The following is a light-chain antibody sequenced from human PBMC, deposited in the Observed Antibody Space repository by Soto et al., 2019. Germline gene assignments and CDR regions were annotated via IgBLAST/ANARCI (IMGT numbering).Light chain of an antibody. CDR2: EVS. Sequence: QSVLTQPRSVSGSPGQSVTISCTGTSSDVGNYKYVSWYQQHPGKAPKLIIFEVSYRPSGISNRFSASKSGDTASLTISGLQADDEADYYCCSYTDSRTHIFGSGTKVTVL. CDR1: SSDVGNYKY. V-gene: IGLV2-14*01. CDR3: CSYTDSRTHI. J-gene: IGLJ1*01.